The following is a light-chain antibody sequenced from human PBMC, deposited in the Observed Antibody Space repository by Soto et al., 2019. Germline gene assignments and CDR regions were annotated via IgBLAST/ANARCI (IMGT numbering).Light chain of an antibody. V-gene: IGLV2-23*02. CDR2: EVT. CDR1: SSDVGRYNL. Sequence: QSALTQPVSVSGSPGQSITISCTGTSSDVGRYNLVSWYQQHAGKAPKLMIYEVTKRPSGVSNRFSGSKSGNTASLTISGLQAEDEADYYCCSYAGSSAFEFGGGTKLTVL. CDR3: CSYAGSSAFE. J-gene: IGLJ2*01.